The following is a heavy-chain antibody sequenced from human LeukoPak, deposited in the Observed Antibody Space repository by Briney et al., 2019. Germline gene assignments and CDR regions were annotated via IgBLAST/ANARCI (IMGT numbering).Heavy chain of an antibody. Sequence: PGRSLRLSXAASGFTFDDYAMHWVRQAPGKGLEWVSAISGSGGSTYYADSVKGRFTISRDNSKNTLYLQMNSLRAEDTAVYYCARNLGSGDDFWSGILNYYYMDVWGKGTTVTVSS. V-gene: IGHV3-23*01. D-gene: IGHD3-3*01. CDR2: ISGSGGST. CDR1: GFTFDDYA. J-gene: IGHJ6*03. CDR3: ARNLGSGDDFWSGILNYYYMDV.